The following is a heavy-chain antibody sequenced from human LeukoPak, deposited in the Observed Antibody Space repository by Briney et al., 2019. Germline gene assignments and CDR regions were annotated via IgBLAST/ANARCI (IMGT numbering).Heavy chain of an antibody. D-gene: IGHD3-22*01. CDR1: GGSISSGSYY. J-gene: IGHJ4*02. Sequence: PSQTLSLTCTVSGGSISSGSYYWSWLRQPAGKGLEWLGRIYTSGSINYNPSLKSRATISGDTSKNQFSLKLSSVAAADTAVYYCARGSSYESSGYQYGGQGTLVTVSS. CDR3: ARGSSYESSGYQY. CDR2: IYTSGSI. V-gene: IGHV4-61*02.